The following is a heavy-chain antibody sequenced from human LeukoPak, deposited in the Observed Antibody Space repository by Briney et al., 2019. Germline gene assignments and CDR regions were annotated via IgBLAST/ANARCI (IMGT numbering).Heavy chain of an antibody. D-gene: IGHD7-27*01. V-gene: IGHV1-69*04. CDR2: IIPILGIA. CDR1: GGTFSSYA. Sequence: GASAKVSCKASGGTFSSYAISWVRQAPGQGLEWMGRIIPILGIANYAQKFQGRVTITADKSTSTAYMELSSLRSEDTAVYYCATLGITEGYYYYYYGMDVWGQGTTVTVSS. CDR3: ATLGITEGYYYYYYGMDV. J-gene: IGHJ6*02.